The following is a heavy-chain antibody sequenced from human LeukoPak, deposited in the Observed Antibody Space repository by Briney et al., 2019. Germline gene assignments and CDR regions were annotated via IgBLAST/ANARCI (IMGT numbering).Heavy chain of an antibody. CDR2: ISSSSSYI. CDR1: GFTFSSYS. D-gene: IGHD2-2*01. V-gene: IGHV3-21*01. CDR3: AREARESVPAPYFDY. J-gene: IGHJ4*02. Sequence: PGGSLRLSCAASGFTFSSYSMNWVRQAPGKGLEWVSSISSSSSYIYYADSVKGRFTISRDNAKNSLYLQMNSLRAEDTAVYYCAREARESVPAPYFDYWGQGTLVTVSS.